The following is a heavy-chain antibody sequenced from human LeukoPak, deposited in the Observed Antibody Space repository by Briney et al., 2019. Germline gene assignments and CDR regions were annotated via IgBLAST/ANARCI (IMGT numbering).Heavy chain of an antibody. CDR1: GFTFSSYA. CDR2: ISGSGGST. V-gene: IGHV3-23*01. Sequence: PGGSLRLSCAASGFTFSSYAMSWVRQAPGKGLEWVSAISGSGGSTYYADSVKGRFTISRDNSKNTLYPQMNSLRAEDTAVYYCARPNVYSSSWYYFDYWGQGTLVTVSS. CDR3: ARPNVYSSSWYYFDY. J-gene: IGHJ4*02. D-gene: IGHD6-13*01.